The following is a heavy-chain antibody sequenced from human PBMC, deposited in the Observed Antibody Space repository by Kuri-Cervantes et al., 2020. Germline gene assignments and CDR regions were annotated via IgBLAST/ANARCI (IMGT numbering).Heavy chain of an antibody. CDR2: ISSSSSTI. V-gene: IGHV3-48*02. CDR1: GFTFSSYA. Sequence: GESLKISCAASGFTFSSYAMSWVRQAPGKGLEWVSYISSSSSTIYYADSVKGRFTISRDNAKNSLYLQMNSLRDEDTAVYYCARDSYYDSSGFDAFDIWGQGTMVTVSS. CDR3: ARDSYYDSSGFDAFDI. J-gene: IGHJ3*02. D-gene: IGHD3-22*01.